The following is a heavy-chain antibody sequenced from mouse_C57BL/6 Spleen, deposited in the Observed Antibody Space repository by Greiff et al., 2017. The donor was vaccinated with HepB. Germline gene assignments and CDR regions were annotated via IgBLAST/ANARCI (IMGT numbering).Heavy chain of an antibody. V-gene: IGHV1-42*01. CDR2: INPSTGGT. Sequence: EVQLVESGPELVKPGASVKISCKASGYSFTGYYMNWVKQSPEKSLEWIGEINPSTGGTTYNQKFKAKATLTVDKSSSTAYMQLKSLTSEDSAVYYCARGDALPYWGQGTLVTVSA. CDR1: GYSFTGYY. CDR3: ARGDALPY. J-gene: IGHJ3*01.